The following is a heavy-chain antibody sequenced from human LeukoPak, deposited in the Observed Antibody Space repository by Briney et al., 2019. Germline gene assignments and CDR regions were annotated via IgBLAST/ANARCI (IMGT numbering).Heavy chain of an antibody. Sequence: SETLSLTCAVYGGSFGGYYWSWIRQPPGKGLEWIGEINHSGSTNYNPSPKSRVTISVDTSKNQFSLKLSSVTAADTAVYYCAGAGDTYYYDSSGPCDYWGQGTLVTVSS. CDR2: INHSGST. CDR1: GGSFGGYY. V-gene: IGHV4-34*01. CDR3: AGAGDTYYYDSSGPCDY. D-gene: IGHD3-22*01. J-gene: IGHJ4*02.